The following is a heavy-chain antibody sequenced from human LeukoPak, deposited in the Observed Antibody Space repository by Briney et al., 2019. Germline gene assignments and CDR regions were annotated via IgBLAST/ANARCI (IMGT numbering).Heavy chain of an antibody. V-gene: IGHV3-7*01. CDR1: GFTFSNFW. CDR3: AKSSDFSPTGYFDL. D-gene: IGHD3-3*01. J-gene: IGHJ2*01. CDR2: IKGDGSET. Sequence: GGSLRLSCAASGFTFSNFWMSWVRQALGQGLEWVANIKGDGSETYYADSVKGRFTVSRDNAKSLYLQMNSLRVEDTAVYYCAKSSDFSPTGYFDLWGRGTLVTVSS.